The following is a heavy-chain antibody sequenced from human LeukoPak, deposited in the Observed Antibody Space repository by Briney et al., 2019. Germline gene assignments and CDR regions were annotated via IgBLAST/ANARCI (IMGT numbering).Heavy chain of an antibody. CDR2: INHSGST. D-gene: IGHD4-17*01. J-gene: IGHJ4*02. Sequence: PSETLSLTCTVSGGSISSSSYYWGWIRQPPGKGLEWIGEINHSGSTNYNPSLKSRVTISVDTSKNQFSLKLSSVAAADTAVYYCARDLYGETDYWGQGTLVTVSS. CDR3: ARDLYGETDY. CDR1: GGSISSSSYY. V-gene: IGHV4-39*07.